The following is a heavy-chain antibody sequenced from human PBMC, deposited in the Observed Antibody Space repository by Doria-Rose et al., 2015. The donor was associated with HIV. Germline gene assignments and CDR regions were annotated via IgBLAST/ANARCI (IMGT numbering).Heavy chain of an antibody. CDR3: ARVLSGTYDY. CDR2: IFHTVST. Sequence: QVQLQESGPGLVKPSETLSLTCSVSGGSISHYYWSWIRQPPGKGLEYIGDIFHTVSTNYSPSLKSRVSISIDTSKNKFSLRLSSVTAADTAVYYCARVLSGTYDYWGQGTLVTVSS. V-gene: IGHV4-59*01. CDR1: GGSISHYY. J-gene: IGHJ4*02. D-gene: IGHD1-26*01.